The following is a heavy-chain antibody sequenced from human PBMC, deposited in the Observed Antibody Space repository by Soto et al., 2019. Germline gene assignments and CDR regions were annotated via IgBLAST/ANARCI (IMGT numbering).Heavy chain of an antibody. CDR1: GGSFSSSHW. V-gene: IGHV4-4*02. CDR3: ARVVLTITRGAFDA. Sequence: QVQLQESGPGLVKPSGTLSLTSAASGGSFSSSHWWPGVRRSPGKGREYIGEISHSGTSNSNPSLKSRVTLSVDKSKNHFSLTLTSVTAADTAVYYCARVVLTITRGAFDAWGQGTLVIVSS. CDR2: ISHSGTS. J-gene: IGHJ3*01. D-gene: IGHD3-9*01.